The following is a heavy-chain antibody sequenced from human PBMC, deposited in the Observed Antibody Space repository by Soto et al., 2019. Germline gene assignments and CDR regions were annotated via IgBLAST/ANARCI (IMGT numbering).Heavy chain of an antibody. V-gene: IGHV1-8*01. D-gene: IGHD6-13*01. CDR3: ARTGQATPGTDLDY. CDR1: GYTFTSYD. Sequence: ASVKVSCKASGYTFTSYDINWVRQATGQGLEWMGWMNPNSGNTGYARKFQGRVTMTRNTSIGTAYMELSSLRSEDTAVYYCARTGQATPGTDLDYWGQGTLVTVSS. CDR2: MNPNSGNT. J-gene: IGHJ4*02.